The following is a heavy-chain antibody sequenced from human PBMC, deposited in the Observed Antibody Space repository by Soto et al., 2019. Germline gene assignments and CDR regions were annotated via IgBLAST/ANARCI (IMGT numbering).Heavy chain of an antibody. CDR2: INAGNGNT. J-gene: IGHJ6*02. CDR3: ASSDGFDCSGGSCYDYYYYGMDV. V-gene: IGHV1-3*01. D-gene: IGHD2-15*01. CDR1: GDTFTSYA. Sequence: VASVKVSCKASGDTFTSYAMHWVRQAPGQRLEWMGWINAGNGNTKYSQKFQGRVTITRDTSASTAYMELSSLRSEDTAVYYCASSDGFDCSGGSCYDYYYYGMDVWGQGTTVTVSS.